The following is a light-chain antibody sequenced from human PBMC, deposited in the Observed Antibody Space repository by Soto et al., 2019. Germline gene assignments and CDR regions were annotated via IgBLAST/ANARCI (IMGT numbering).Light chain of an antibody. Sequence: KMAMSAFPVSASLGARVTITCLASESIRAGLAWYQHKPGKAPNFLIYAASRLESGVPSRFSGSGSGTDFTLTISNLQPEDFATYYCQQDKNYPRTFGQGTKVDI. V-gene: IGKV1-5*01. CDR2: AAS. CDR3: QQDKNYPRT. J-gene: IGKJ1*01. CDR1: ESIRAG.